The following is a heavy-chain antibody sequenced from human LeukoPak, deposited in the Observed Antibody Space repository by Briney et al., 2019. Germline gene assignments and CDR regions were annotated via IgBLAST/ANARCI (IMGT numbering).Heavy chain of an antibody. CDR3: ARVRGQSADAFDI. CDR2: IYYSGST. D-gene: IGHD1-26*01. V-gene: IGHV4-59*01. J-gene: IGHJ3*02. CDR1: GGSISSYY. Sequence: SETLSITCTVSGGSISSYYWSWIRQPPGKGLEWIGYIYYSGSTNYNPSLKSRVTISVDTSKNQFSLKLSSVTAADTAVYYCARVRGQSADAFDIWGQGTMVTVSS.